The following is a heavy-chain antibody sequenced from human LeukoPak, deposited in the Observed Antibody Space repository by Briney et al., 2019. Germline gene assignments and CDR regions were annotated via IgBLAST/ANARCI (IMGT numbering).Heavy chain of an antibody. CDR3: AKTPRMTTVTTFDY. J-gene: IGHJ4*02. CDR2: ISGSGGST. CDR1: GFTFSSYA. Sequence: GGSLRLSCAASGFTFSSYAMSWVRQAPGKGLEWVSAISGSGGSTYYADSVKDRFTISRDNSKNTLYLQMNSLRAEDTAVYYCAKTPRMTTVTTFDYWGQGTLVTVSS. D-gene: IGHD4-17*01. V-gene: IGHV3-23*01.